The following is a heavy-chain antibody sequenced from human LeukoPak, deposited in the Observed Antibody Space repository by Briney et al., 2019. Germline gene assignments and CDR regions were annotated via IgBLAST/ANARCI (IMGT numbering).Heavy chain of an antibody. CDR1: GFTFSSYG. V-gene: IGHV3-7*01. J-gene: IGHJ4*02. CDR3: ASIFESSGYHYYFDS. D-gene: IGHD3-22*01. Sequence: GGSLRLSCAASGFTFSSYGVSWVRQAPGKGLEWVANIKQDGSAKYYVESVRGRFTISRDNAKKSLYLQMSSLRADDTAVYYCASIFESSGYHYYFDSWGRGTLVSVSS. CDR2: IKQDGSAK.